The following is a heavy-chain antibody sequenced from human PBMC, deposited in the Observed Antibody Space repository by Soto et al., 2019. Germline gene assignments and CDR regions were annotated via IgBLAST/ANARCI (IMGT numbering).Heavy chain of an antibody. J-gene: IGHJ6*02. CDR3: ARRSGYYKYYGMDV. CDR1: GGSISSSSYY. CDR2: IYYSGST. Sequence: SETLSLTCTVSGGSISSSSYYWGWIRRPPGKGLEWIGSIYYSGSTYYNPSLKSRVTISVDTSKNQFSLKLSSVTAADTAVYYCARRSGYYKYYGMDVWGQGTTVTVSS. D-gene: IGHD3-3*01. V-gene: IGHV4-39*01.